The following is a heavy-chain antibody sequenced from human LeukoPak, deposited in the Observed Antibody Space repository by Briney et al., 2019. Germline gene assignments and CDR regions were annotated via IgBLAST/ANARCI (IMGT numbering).Heavy chain of an antibody. V-gene: IGHV1-24*01. Sequence: ASVKVSCKVSGYTLTELSMHWVRQAPGKGLEWMGGFDPEDGETIYAQKFQGRVTMTEDTSTDTAYMELSSLRSEDTAVYYCATVGLYCGSTSCYAPARVYDYWGQGTLVTVSS. CDR2: FDPEDGET. D-gene: IGHD2-2*01. CDR3: ATVGLYCGSTSCYAPARVYDY. CDR1: GYTLTELS. J-gene: IGHJ4*02.